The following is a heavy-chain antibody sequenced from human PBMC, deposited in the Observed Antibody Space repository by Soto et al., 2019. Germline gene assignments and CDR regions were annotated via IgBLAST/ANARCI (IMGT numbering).Heavy chain of an antibody. CDR2: ISYDGSNK. Sequence: LRLSCAASGFTFSSYGMHWVRQAPGKGLEWVAVISYDGSNKYYADSVKGRFTISRDNSKNTLYLQMNSLRAEDTAVYYCAKDLATYTLYYYYYGMDVWGQGTTVTVSS. V-gene: IGHV3-30*18. J-gene: IGHJ6*02. CDR3: AKDLATYTLYYYYYGMDV. CDR1: GFTFSSYG. D-gene: IGHD5-18*01.